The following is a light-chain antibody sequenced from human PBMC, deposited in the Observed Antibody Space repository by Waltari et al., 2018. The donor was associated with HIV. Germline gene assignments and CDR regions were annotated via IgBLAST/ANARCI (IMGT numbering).Light chain of an antibody. J-gene: IGKJ1*01. CDR1: QGLKHSNGNVY. CDR3: MQARLTPWT. Sequence: IVMTQAPISLPVTPGEPASIACRSSQGLKHSNGNVYVNWYLQRPGQSPQLLIYFASNRASGAPARFSGSGSGSDFTLKISRVEAEDFGVYYCMQARLTPWTFGQGTRV. CDR2: FAS. V-gene: IGKV2-28*01.